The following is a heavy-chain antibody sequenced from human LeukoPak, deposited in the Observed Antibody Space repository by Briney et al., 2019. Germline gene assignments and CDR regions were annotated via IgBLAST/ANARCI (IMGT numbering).Heavy chain of an antibody. D-gene: IGHD3-10*01. CDR3: AKLLWFGDNGFDY. CDR2: IRYDGSNK. J-gene: IGHJ4*02. CDR1: GFTFSSYG. V-gene: IGHV3-30*02. Sequence: GGSLRLSCAASGFTFSSYGMHWVRQAPGKGLEWVAFIRYDGSNKYYADSVKGRFTISRDNSKNTLYLQMNSLRAEDTAVYYCAKLLWFGDNGFDYWGQGTLVTVSS.